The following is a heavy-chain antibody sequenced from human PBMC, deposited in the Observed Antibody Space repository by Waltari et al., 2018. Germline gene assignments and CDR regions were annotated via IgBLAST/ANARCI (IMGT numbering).Heavy chain of an antibody. CDR2: FIPLFGTA. D-gene: IGHD1-1*01. CDR1: GGTFSSYA. CDR3: ASNAGTAIGHYYYYGMDV. Sequence: QVQLVQSGAEVKKPGSSVKVSCKASGGTFSSYAISWVRQATGQGLEGRGGFIPLFGTATSAQRFQGRVTITADESTSTAYMEPSSLRSEDTAVYYCASNAGTAIGHYYYYGMDVWGQGTTVTVSS. J-gene: IGHJ6*02. V-gene: IGHV1-69*01.